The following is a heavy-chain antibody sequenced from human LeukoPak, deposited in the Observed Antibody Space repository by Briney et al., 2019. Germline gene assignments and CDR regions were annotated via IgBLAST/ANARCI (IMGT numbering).Heavy chain of an antibody. D-gene: IGHD3-10*01. CDR1: GDSISSYY. CDR2: MYVSGST. Sequence: SETLSLTCTVSGDSISSYYWSWIRHPAGKGLEWIGRMYVSGSTNYNPSLKSRVTMSVDTSKNQFSLKMTSVTAADTAFYYCARDMVRGVKAYLSWFDPWGQGILVTVST. J-gene: IGHJ5*02. V-gene: IGHV4-4*07. CDR3: ARDMVRGVKAYLSWFDP.